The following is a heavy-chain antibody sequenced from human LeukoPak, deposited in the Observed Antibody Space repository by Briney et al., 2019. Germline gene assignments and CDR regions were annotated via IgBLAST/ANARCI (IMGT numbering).Heavy chain of an antibody. CDR2: INHSGST. D-gene: IGHD1-26*01. V-gene: IGHV4-34*01. CDR1: GGSFSGYY. J-gene: IGHJ4*02. Sequence: SETLSLTCAVYGGSFSGYYWSWIRQPPGKGLEWIGEINHSGSTNYNPSLKSRVTISVDTSKNQFSLKLSSVTAADTAVYYCARHWKWELLYFDYWGQGTLVTVSS. CDR3: ARHWKWELLYFDY.